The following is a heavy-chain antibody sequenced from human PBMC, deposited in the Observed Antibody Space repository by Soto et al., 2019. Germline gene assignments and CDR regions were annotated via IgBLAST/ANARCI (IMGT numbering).Heavy chain of an antibody. D-gene: IGHD3-22*01. CDR2: ISGSGGST. Sequence: PGGSLRLSCAASGFTFSSYAMSWVRQAPGKGLEWVSAISGSGGSTYYADSVKGRFTISRDNSKNTLYLQMNSLRAEDTAVYYCTIVVVITTGWFDPWGQGTLVTVSS. CDR3: TIVVVITTGWFDP. J-gene: IGHJ5*02. V-gene: IGHV3-23*01. CDR1: GFTFSSYA.